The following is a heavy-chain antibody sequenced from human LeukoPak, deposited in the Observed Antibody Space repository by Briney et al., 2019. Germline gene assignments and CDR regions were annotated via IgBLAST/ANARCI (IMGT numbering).Heavy chain of an antibody. CDR1: GYTFTGYY. CDR2: INPNSGGT. J-gene: IGHJ4*02. CDR3: ARVPGIAAAGTDV. Sequence: ASVKVSCKASGYTFTGYYMHWVRQAPGQGLERMGWINPNSGGTNYAQKFQGRVTMTRDTSISTAYMELSRLRSDDTAVYYCARVPGIAAAGTDVWGQGTLVTVSS. D-gene: IGHD6-13*01. V-gene: IGHV1-2*02.